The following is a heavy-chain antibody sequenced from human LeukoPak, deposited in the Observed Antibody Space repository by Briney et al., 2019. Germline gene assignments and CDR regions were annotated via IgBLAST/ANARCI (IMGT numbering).Heavy chain of an antibody. D-gene: IGHD3-22*01. CDR3: AKSANPNYYYDSSGYHFDY. V-gene: IGHV3-30*18. J-gene: IGHJ4*02. CDR1: GFTFSSYG. Sequence: PGGSLRLSCAASGFTFSSYGMHWVRQAPGKGLEWVAVISYDGSNKYYADSVKGRFTISRDNSKNTLYLQMNSLRAEDTAVYYCAKSANPNYYYDSSGYHFDYWGQGTLVTVSS. CDR2: ISYDGSNK.